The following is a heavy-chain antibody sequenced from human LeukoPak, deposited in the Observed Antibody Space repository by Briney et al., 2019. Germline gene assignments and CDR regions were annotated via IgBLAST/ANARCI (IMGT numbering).Heavy chain of an antibody. CDR2: IKANVDGGTT. J-gene: IGHJ6*03. D-gene: IGHD2-15*01. V-gene: IGHV3-15*01. CDR1: GFTFSNAW. CDR3: ATLAGDYYYYYYMDV. Sequence: KPGGSLRLSCAASGFTFSNAWMNWVRQVPGKGLEWVGRIKANVDGGTTDYAAPVKGRFSISRDDSRGTPYLQMNSLKNDDTGVYYCATLAGDYYYYYYMDVWGKGTTVTVSS.